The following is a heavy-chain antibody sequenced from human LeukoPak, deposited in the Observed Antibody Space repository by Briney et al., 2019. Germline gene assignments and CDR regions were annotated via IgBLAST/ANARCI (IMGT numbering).Heavy chain of an antibody. D-gene: IGHD3-16*02. J-gene: IGHJ5*02. CDR3: ARDSLPYDYVWGSYRFFDP. Sequence: GGSLRLSCAASGFTFSSYEMNWVRQAPGKGLEWVSYISSSGSTIYYADSVKGRFTISRDNSKNSLYLQMNSLRGEDTAVYYCARDSLPYDYVWGSYRFFDPWGQGTLVTVSS. V-gene: IGHV3-48*03. CDR1: GFTFSSYE. CDR2: ISSSGSTI.